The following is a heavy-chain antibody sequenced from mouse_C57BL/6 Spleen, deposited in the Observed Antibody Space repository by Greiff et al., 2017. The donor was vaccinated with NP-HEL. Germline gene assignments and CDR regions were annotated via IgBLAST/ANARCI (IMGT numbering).Heavy chain of an antibody. D-gene: IGHD1-1*01. J-gene: IGHJ4*01. CDR2: IWSGGST. V-gene: IGHV2-2*01. CDR3: ARNPVGSSYDAMDY. CDR1: GFSLTSYG. Sequence: VQLQESGPGLVQPSQSLSITCTVSGFSLTSYGVHWVRQSPGKGLEWLGVIWSGGSTDYNAALISRLSISKDNSKSQVFFKINSLQADDTAIYYCARNPVGSSYDAMDYWGQGTSVTVSS.